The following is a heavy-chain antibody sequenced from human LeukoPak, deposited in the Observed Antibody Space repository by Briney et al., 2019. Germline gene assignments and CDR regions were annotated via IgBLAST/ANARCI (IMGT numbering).Heavy chain of an antibody. CDR1: GGSISSYY. V-gene: IGHV4-59*12. J-gene: IGHJ4*02. Sequence: PSETLSLTCTVSGGSISSYYWSWIRQPPGKGLEWIGYIYYSGSTNYNPSLKSRVTISVDTSKNQFSLKLSSVTAADTAVYYCARIPTGYYYDSSGRNFDYWGQGTLVTVFS. D-gene: IGHD3-22*01. CDR3: ARIPTGYYYDSSGRNFDY. CDR2: IYYSGST.